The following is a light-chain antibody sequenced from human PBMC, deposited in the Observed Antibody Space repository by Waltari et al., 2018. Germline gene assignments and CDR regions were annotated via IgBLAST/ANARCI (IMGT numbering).Light chain of an antibody. CDR3: QHYVRLPAT. V-gene: IGKV3-20*01. CDR2: GAS. Sequence: EIVLTQSPGSLSSSPGERVTLSCRASQSVSRALAWYKQKPGQPPRLLIFGASNRATGIPDRFSGSGSGTDFSLTISRLEPEDFAVYYCQHYVRLPATFGQGTKVEIK. J-gene: IGKJ1*01. CDR1: QSVSRA.